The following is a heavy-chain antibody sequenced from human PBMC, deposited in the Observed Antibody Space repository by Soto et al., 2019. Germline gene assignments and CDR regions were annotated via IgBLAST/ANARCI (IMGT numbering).Heavy chain of an antibody. CDR1: GFTFSSYS. CDR2: ISSSSSYI. Sequence: EVQLVESGGGLVKPGGSLRLSCAASGFTFSSYSMNSVRQAPGKGVEWVSSISSSSSYIYYADSVKGRFTISRDNAKNSLYLQMNSLRAEDTAVYYCAREVTAYPKGVWYFDLWGRGTLVTVSS. CDR3: AREVTAYPKGVWYFDL. V-gene: IGHV3-21*01. J-gene: IGHJ2*01. D-gene: IGHD2-21*02.